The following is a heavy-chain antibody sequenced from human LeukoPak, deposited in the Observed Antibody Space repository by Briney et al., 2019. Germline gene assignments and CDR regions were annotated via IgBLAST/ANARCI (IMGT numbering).Heavy chain of an antibody. D-gene: IGHD3-22*01. V-gene: IGHV4-34*01. CDR3: ARILPYYYDSSGYYYAGE. Sequence: SETLSLTCAVYGGSFSGYYWSWLRQPPGKGLEWIGEINHSESTNYNPSLKSRVTISVDTSKNQFSLKLSSVTAADTAVYYCARILPYYYDSSGYYYAGEWGQGTLVTVSS. CDR1: GGSFSGYY. CDR2: INHSEST. J-gene: IGHJ4*02.